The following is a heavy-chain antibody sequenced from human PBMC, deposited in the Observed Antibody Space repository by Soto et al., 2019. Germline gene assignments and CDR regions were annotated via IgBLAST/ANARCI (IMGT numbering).Heavy chain of an antibody. CDR2: ISGYNGNT. V-gene: IGHV1-18*01. Sequence: QVQLVQSGGEVKKPGASVKVPCKASGYTFTSYGISWVRQAPGQGLEWMGWISGYNGNTNYTQKLQGRVTMTTDTSTSTAYMELRSLRSDDTAVYYCAREDSSGYKGGCRYWGQGTLVTVSS. D-gene: IGHD3-22*01. J-gene: IGHJ4*02. CDR3: AREDSSGYKGGCRY. CDR1: GYTFTSYG.